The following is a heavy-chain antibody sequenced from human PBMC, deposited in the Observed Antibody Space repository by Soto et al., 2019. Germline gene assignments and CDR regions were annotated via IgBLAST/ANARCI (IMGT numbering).Heavy chain of an antibody. V-gene: IGHV1-46*01. D-gene: IGHD5-12*01. J-gene: IGHJ6*02. CDR2: INPSGGST. CDR1: GYTFTSCY. Sequence: QVQLVQSGAEVKKPGASVKASCKASGYTFTSCYMHWVLQAPGQGLEWMGIINPSGGSTSYAQKFQGRVSMTRDTSTSTDDMELSSLRSEDTAVYYCARDSPVEMATITGYYYGMDVWGQGTTVTVSS. CDR3: ARDSPVEMATITGYYYGMDV.